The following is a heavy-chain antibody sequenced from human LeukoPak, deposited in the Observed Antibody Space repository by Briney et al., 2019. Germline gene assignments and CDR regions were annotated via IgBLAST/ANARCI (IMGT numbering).Heavy chain of an antibody. J-gene: IGHJ4*02. CDR3: AKGSSDWGSN. Sequence: GSLRLSCAASGFTFSNYGMHWVRQAPGKGLEWVAFIRYDGNNKYYADSVKGRFTISRDNSKNTLYLQMNSLRGEDTAVYYCAKGSSDWGSNWGQGTLITVSS. CDR2: IRYDGNNK. V-gene: IGHV3-30*02. D-gene: IGHD7-27*01. CDR1: GFTFSNYG.